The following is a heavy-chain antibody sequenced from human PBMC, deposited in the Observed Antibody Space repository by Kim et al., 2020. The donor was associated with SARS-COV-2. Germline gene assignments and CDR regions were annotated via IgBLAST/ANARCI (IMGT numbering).Heavy chain of an antibody. J-gene: IGHJ3*01. Sequence: GGSLRLSCAASGFAFSPYWMHWVRQGPGQGLMWVSQIDSDGCITTYADAVLGRFTISRDNAKNTLYLQMSSLTVEDTAMYYCIRDNIQPWDLWGQGVMVTVSS. V-gene: IGHV3-74*01. D-gene: IGHD2-15*01. CDR2: IDSDGCIT. CDR3: IRDNIQPWDL. CDR1: GFAFSPYW.